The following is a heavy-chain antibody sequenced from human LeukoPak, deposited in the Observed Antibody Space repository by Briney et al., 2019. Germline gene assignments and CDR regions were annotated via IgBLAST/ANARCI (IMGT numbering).Heavy chain of an antibody. V-gene: IGHV3-21*01. CDR3: ASYYCSGGSCYRYFHH. Sequence: KAGGSLRLSCEASGFTFSAYAMTWVRQAPGKGLEWVSSIGGSSSYIFYADSLKGRFTISRDNAKNSLYLQMNSLRAEDTAVYYCASYYCSGGSCYRYFHHWGQGTLVTVSS. CDR2: IGGSSSYI. D-gene: IGHD2-15*01. J-gene: IGHJ1*01. CDR1: GFTFSAYA.